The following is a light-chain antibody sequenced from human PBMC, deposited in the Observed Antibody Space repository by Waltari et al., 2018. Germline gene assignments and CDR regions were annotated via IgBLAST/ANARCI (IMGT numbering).Light chain of an antibody. CDR1: QSVLYNSNNKNF. Sequence: DIVMTQSPDSLAVSLGERATISCRSSQSVLYNSNNKNFLAWYQQKPGQPPNLLISWASTRPSGVPDRFTGGGSGTDFTLTISNLQAEDVAVYFCQQYYTSSMYTFGQGTKLEIK. V-gene: IGKV4-1*01. CDR3: QQYYTSSMYT. J-gene: IGKJ2*01. CDR2: WAS.